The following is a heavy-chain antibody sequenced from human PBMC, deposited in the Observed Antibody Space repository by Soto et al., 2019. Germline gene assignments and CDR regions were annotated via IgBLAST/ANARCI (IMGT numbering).Heavy chain of an antibody. V-gene: IGHV3-48*03. CDR2: ISSSGSTI. D-gene: IGHD3-22*01. J-gene: IGHJ6*02. CDR3: ARDAYYSSGQYGTPYYYYGMDV. Sequence: GGSLRLSCAASGFTFSSYEMNWVRQAPGKGLEWVSYISSSGSTIYYAGSVKGRFTISRDNAKNSLYLQMNSLRAEDTAVYYCARDAYYSSGQYGTPYYYYGMDVWGQGTTVTVSS. CDR1: GFTFSSYE.